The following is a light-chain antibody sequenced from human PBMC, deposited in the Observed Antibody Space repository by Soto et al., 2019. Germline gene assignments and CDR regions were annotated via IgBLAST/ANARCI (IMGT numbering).Light chain of an antibody. Sequence: DIQMTQSPTSLSASVGDSVTITCRASQGLRTDLAWYQQKPGKAPKCLIYAASRLQSGVPSRFSVSGSVTDFTLTINSLQPEDFATYYGLHHNGYPLTFGGGTKVEIK. V-gene: IGKV1-17*01. CDR2: AAS. CDR1: QGLRTD. J-gene: IGKJ4*01. CDR3: LHHNGYPLT.